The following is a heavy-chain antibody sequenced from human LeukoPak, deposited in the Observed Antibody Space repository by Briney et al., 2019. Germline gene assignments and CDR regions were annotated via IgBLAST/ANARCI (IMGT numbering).Heavy chain of an antibody. CDR3: ARYDFILISYFDL. D-gene: IGHD3-3*01. J-gene: IGHJ2*01. V-gene: IGHV3-53*01. CDR2: IYSDGTT. Sequence: PGGSLRLSCAACGFTVSNNYMSWVRQAPGKKLEWVSDIYSDGTTFYADSVKGRFTISRDNSKNTLYLQMNSLRAEDTAVYHCARYDFILISYFDLWGRGALVTVSS. CDR1: GFTVSNNY.